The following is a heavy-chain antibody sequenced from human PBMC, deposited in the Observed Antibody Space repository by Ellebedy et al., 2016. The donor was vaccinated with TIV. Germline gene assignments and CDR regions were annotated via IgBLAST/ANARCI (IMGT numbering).Heavy chain of an antibody. CDR3: ARRDGFFDY. D-gene: IGHD4-17*01. V-gene: IGHV4-39*01. CDR1: GGSISSKSHY. Sequence: SETLSLXXTVSGGSISSKSHYWGWIRQPPGKGLEWIGSIYYSGSTNYNPSLKSRVTISVDTSKNQFSLKLTSVTAADTAVYYCARRDGFFDYWGQGILVTVSS. CDR2: IYYSGST. J-gene: IGHJ4*02.